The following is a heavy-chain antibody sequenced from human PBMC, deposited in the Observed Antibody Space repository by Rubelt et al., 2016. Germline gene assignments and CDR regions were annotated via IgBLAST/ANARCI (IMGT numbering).Heavy chain of an antibody. D-gene: IGHD3-22*01. CDR1: GFNVSTNY. CDR3: ARDMIYSSGYYI. V-gene: IGHV3-66*01. Sequence: EVQLVESGGGLVQPGRSLRLSCAASGFNVSTNYMSWVRQAPGKGLEWVSAIYSAGSTYYADSVKARFTISRDNSKNTLYLQMNSLRAEYTAVYYCARDMIYSSGYYIWGQGTLVTVSS. CDR2: IYSAGST. J-gene: IGHJ4*02.